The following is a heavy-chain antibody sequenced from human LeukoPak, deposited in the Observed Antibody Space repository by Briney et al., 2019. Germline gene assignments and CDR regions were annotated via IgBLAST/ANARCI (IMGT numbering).Heavy chain of an antibody. CDR1: GFTFDDYA. J-gene: IGHJ4*02. D-gene: IGHD2-21*02. CDR2: ISWNSGSI. V-gene: IGHV3-9*01. CDR3: AKDMGPFCGGDCYSFDY. Sequence: GGSLRLSCAASGFTFDDYAMHWVRQAPGKGLEWVSGISWNSGSIGYADSVKGRFTISRDNAKNSLYLQMNSLRAEDTALYYCAKDMGPFCGGDCYSFDYWGQGTLVTVSS.